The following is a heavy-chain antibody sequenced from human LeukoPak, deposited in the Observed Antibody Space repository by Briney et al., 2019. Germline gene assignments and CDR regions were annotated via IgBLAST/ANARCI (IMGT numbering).Heavy chain of an antibody. J-gene: IGHJ4*02. CDR2: ISGSGSPT. V-gene: IGHV3-23*01. CDR1: GFTFSSYA. CDR3: AKPLGGSYLFDR. D-gene: IGHD1-26*01. Sequence: GGSLRLSCAASGFTFSSYAVSWVRQAPGKGLEWVSGISGSGSPTHYADSVKGRFAISRDNSKSTVYLQMNSLRPEDTAVYYCAKPLGGSYLFDRWGQGTLVTVSS.